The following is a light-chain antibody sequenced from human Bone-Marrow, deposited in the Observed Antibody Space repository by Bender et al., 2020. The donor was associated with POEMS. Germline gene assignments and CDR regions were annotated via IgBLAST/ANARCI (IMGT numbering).Light chain of an antibody. Sequence: SYELTQPPSVSVSPGQAATITCSGHELGDKYTSWYQQKPGQSPLMIIYQDVKRPSEIPDRFSGSNSGNTAILTISGTQAVDEADYYCNSRDTAGRRVVFGGGTKLTVL. CDR3: NSRDTAGRRVV. CDR1: ELGDKY. CDR2: QDV. V-gene: IGLV3-1*01. J-gene: IGLJ2*01.